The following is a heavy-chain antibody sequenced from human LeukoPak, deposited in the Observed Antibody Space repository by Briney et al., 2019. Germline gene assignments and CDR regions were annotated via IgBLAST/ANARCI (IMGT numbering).Heavy chain of an antibody. CDR3: ARSLDY. CDR1: GFKFSTYW. V-gene: IGHV3-7*01. J-gene: IGHJ4*02. CDR2: IKQDGSDK. Sequence: GGSLRLSCAATGFKFSTYWMSWVRQAPGKGPEWVANIKQDGSDKYYVDSVKGRFTISRDNAKNSLYLQMNSLRAEDTAVYYCARSLDYLGQGALVTVSS.